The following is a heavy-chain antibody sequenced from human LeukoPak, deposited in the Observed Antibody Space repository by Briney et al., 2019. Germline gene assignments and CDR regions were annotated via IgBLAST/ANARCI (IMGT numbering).Heavy chain of an antibody. CDR1: GYSFTNYW. D-gene: IGHD5-24*01. J-gene: IGHJ4*02. V-gene: IGHV5-51*01. Sequence: GESLKISCKGSGYSFTNYWIAWVRQVPGKGLEWMGIIYPGDSDTRYSPSLQGQVTISADKSIKTAYLQWNSLKASDTAMYYCAKGDGYNTFDSWGQGTLVTVSS. CDR3: AKGDGYNTFDS. CDR2: IYPGDSDT.